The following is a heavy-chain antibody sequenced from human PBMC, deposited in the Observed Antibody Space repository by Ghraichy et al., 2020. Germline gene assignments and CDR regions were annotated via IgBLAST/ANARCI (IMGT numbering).Heavy chain of an antibody. Sequence: SETLSLTCTVSGGSISSYYWSWIRQPPGKGLEWIGYIYYSGSTNYNPSLKSRVTISVDTSKNQFSLKLSSVPAADTAVYYCARDEGFVAFDIWGQGTVVTVSS. CDR2: IYYSGST. J-gene: IGHJ3*02. CDR3: ARDEGFVAFDI. D-gene: IGHD3-16*01. V-gene: IGHV4-59*01. CDR1: GGSISSYY.